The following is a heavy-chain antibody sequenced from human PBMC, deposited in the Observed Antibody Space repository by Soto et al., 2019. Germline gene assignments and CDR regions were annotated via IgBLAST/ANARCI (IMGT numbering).Heavy chain of an antibody. J-gene: IGHJ4*01. Sequence: QVPGKGLLWVSRISVDGGDTTYADSVKGRFTISRDNAKNTLYLQMDTLRAEDSSIYYCAIAPEQTLIDYWVHGSLVTVSS. D-gene: IGHD6-13*01. CDR2: ISVDGGDT. V-gene: IGHV3-74*01. CDR3: AIAPEQTLIDY.